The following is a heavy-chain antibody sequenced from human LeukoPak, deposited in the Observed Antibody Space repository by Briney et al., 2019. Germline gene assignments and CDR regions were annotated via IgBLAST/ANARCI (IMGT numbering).Heavy chain of an antibody. V-gene: IGHV3-21*01. D-gene: IGHD3-10*01. J-gene: IGHJ6*02. Sequence: GGSLRLSCAASGFTFSSYIMNWVRQAPGKGLEWVSSISSSSSYIYYADSVKGRFTISRDNAKNSLYLQMNSLRAEDTAVYYCAKDVPDGWFGESYGMDVWGQGTTVTVSS. CDR3: AKDVPDGWFGESYGMDV. CDR2: ISSSSSYI. CDR1: GFTFSSYI.